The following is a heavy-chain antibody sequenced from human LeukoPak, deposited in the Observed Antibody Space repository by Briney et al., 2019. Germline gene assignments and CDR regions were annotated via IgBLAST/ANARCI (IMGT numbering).Heavy chain of an antibody. D-gene: IGHD1-14*01. J-gene: IGHJ4*02. CDR3: ARVTRRGYYFDY. CDR1: GFTFSDYY. CDR2: ISSSSYT. Sequence: GESLRLSCAASGFTFSDYYMSWIRQAPGKGLEWVSYISSSSYTNYADSVKGRFIISRDNAKNSLYLQMNSLRAEDTAVYYCARVTRRGYYFDYWGQGTPVTVSS. V-gene: IGHV3-11*05.